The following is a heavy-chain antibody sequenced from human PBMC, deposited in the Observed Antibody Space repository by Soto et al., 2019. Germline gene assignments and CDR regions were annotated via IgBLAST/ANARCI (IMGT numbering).Heavy chain of an antibody. CDR1: RRYW. CDR3: SLDPAAPRHVIYF. D-gene: IGHD2-15*01. Sequence: RRYWLLWFRPSQGKGLEWVSVIYSGGSTYYADSVRGRFTISSDNSKNTLYLQMKSLRAEDTAVYYFSLDPAAPRHVIYF. V-gene: IGHV3-53*01. J-gene: IGHJ1*01. CDR2: IYSGGST.